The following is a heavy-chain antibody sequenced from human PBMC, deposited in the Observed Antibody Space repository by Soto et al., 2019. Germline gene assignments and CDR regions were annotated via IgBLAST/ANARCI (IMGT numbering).Heavy chain of an antibody. D-gene: IGHD2-15*01. CDR1: GGTFSSYA. CDR3: ARGKIPDHIVVVVAALDY. V-gene: IGHV1-69*13. Sequence: SVKVSCKASGGTFSSYAISWVRQAPGQGLEWMGGIIPIFGTANYAQKFQGRVTITADESTSTAYMELSSLRSEDTAVYYCARGKIPDHIVVVVAALDYWGQGTLVTVSS. J-gene: IGHJ4*02. CDR2: IIPIFGTA.